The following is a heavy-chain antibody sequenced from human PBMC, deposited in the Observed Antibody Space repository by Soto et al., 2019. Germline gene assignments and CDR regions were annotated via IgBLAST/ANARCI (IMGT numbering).Heavy chain of an antibody. Sequence: GGSLRLSCAASGFTVSSNYMSWVRQAPGKGLEWVSVIYSGGSTYYADSVKGRFTISRDNSKNTLYLQMNSLRAEDTAVYYCARSNTIFGVVRVENGMDVWGQGTTVTVSS. D-gene: IGHD3-3*01. CDR1: GFTVSSNY. CDR2: IYSGGST. J-gene: IGHJ6*02. CDR3: ARSNTIFGVVRVENGMDV. V-gene: IGHV3-53*01.